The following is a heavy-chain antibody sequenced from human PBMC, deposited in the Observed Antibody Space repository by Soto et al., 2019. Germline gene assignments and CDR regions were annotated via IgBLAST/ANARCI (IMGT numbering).Heavy chain of an antibody. CDR1: GGSISQYY. D-gene: IGHD3-3*01. Sequence: QVQLQESGPGLVKPSETLSLTCPVSGGSISQYYWSWIRQPPGKGLEWIGYLYYSGSTNYNPSLKSRVTMLVDTSKNQFSLKVSSVTAADTAVYYCAAGVVGPYYFDYWGQGTLVTVSS. CDR3: AAGVVGPYYFDY. CDR2: LYYSGST. V-gene: IGHV4-59*03. J-gene: IGHJ4*02.